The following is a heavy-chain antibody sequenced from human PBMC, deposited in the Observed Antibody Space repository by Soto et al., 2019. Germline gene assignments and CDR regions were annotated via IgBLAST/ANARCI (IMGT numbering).Heavy chain of an antibody. D-gene: IGHD6-19*01. CDR2: ISAYNGNT. CDR1: GYTFTSYG. Sequence: ASVKVSCKASGYTFTSYGISWVRQAPGQGLEWMGWISAYNGNTNYAQKLQGRVTMTTDTSTSTAYMELRSLGSDDTAVYYCARDDIAVAGPNYYYYGMDVWGQGTTVTVSS. V-gene: IGHV1-18*01. CDR3: ARDDIAVAGPNYYYYGMDV. J-gene: IGHJ6*02.